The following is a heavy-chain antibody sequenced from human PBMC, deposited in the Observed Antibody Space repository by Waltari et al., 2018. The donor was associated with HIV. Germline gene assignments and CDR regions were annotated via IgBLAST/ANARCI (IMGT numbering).Heavy chain of an antibody. CDR1: GFNFANFA. CDR2: RSGCGDVT. V-gene: IGHV3-23*01. CDR3: AKDRLARGVVYYGMDV. D-gene: IGHD3-10*01. Sequence: EMQLLESGGGLRQPGGALRLSCVGSGFNFANFAMSWVRQGPGKGREVVSVRSGCGDVTCYPDSLKGRFTISRDNSKNTLDLQVNSLRADDTAVYYCAKDRLARGVVYYGMDVWGQGTTVTVSS. J-gene: IGHJ6*02.